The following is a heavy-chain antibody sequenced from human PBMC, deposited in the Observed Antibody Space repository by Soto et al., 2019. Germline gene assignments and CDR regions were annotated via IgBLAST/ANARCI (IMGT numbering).Heavy chain of an antibody. CDR1: GGSISGYY. J-gene: IGHJ4*02. V-gene: IGHV4-59*01. CDR2: IYYTGST. CDR3: ATGGGDFWSGYLIDN. D-gene: IGHD3-3*01. Sequence: SETLSLTCSVSGGSISGYYWSWIRQPPGKGLEWIGYIYYTGSTNYSPSLRSRVAISLDTSKKQFSLKLSSVAAADTAVYYCATGGGDFWSGYLIDNWGQGTLVTVSS.